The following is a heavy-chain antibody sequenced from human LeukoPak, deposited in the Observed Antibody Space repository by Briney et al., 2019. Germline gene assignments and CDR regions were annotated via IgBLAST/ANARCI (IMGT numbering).Heavy chain of an antibody. Sequence: GGSLRLSCAASGFTFTNAWMSWVRQAPGKGLEWAGRIKSKTDGGTTDYAAPVKGRFTISRDDSKNTLYLQMNSLKTEDTAVYYCTTSRDGWGQGTLVTVSS. D-gene: IGHD5-24*01. CDR1: GFTFTNAW. J-gene: IGHJ4*02. CDR2: IKSKTDGGTT. CDR3: TTSRDG. V-gene: IGHV3-15*01.